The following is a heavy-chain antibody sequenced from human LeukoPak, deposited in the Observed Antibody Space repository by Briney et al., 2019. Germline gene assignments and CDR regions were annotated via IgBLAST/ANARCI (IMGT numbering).Heavy chain of an antibody. CDR3: AKSVFGVVTPFDY. V-gene: IGHV3-53*01. J-gene: IGHJ4*02. Sequence: GGSLRLSCAVSGFTVSSTFMSWVRHTPGKGLEWVSVIYSDGSGGGTHYADSVKGRFAISRDNSKNTLYLQMNSLRAEDTAVYYCAKSVFGVVTPFDYWGQGTLVTVSS. D-gene: IGHD3-3*01. CDR1: GFTVSSTF. CDR2: IYSDGSGGGT.